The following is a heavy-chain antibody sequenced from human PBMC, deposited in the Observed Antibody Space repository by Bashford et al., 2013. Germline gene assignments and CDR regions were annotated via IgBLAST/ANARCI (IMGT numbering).Heavy chain of an antibody. J-gene: IGHJ6*02. Sequence: SETLSLTCTVSGGSISSSSYYWGWIRQPPGKGLEWIGSIYYSGSTYYNPSLKSRVTISVDTSKNQFSLKLSSVTAADTAVYYCATLVRATYVLRGAFKRIHYYDHGLDVWGQGTTVTVSS. V-gene: IGHV4-39*01. CDR3: ATLVRATYVLRGAFKRIHYYDHGLDV. CDR1: GGSISSSSYY. CDR2: IYYSGST. D-gene: IGHD3-10*01.